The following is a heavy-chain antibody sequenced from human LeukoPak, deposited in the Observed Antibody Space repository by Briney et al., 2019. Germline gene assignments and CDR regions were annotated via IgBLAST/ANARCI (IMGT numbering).Heavy chain of an antibody. Sequence: GGSLRLSCAASGFGFIRYEMQWVRQAPGKGLVWVSRINTDGARTSYADSVKGRFTISRDNAKNTLYLQMNSLRAEDTDKYYCARELPREVTLDYWGQGTLVTVSS. D-gene: IGHD2-21*02. CDR1: GFGFIRYE. CDR3: ARELPREVTLDY. CDR2: INTDGART. J-gene: IGHJ4*02. V-gene: IGHV3-74*01.